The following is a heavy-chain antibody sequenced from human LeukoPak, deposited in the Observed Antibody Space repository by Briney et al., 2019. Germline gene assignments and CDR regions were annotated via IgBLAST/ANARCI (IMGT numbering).Heavy chain of an antibody. D-gene: IGHD6-19*01. Sequence: GGSLRLSCAASGFTFSDYYMSWLRQAPGKGLEWVSYISSSGSTIYYAASVKGRFTISRDNAKNSLYLQMNSLRAEDTAVYYCARDAAVAGTKDYWGQGTLVTVSS. V-gene: IGHV3-11*04. CDR2: ISSSGSTI. CDR3: ARDAAVAGTKDY. CDR1: GFTFSDYY. J-gene: IGHJ4*02.